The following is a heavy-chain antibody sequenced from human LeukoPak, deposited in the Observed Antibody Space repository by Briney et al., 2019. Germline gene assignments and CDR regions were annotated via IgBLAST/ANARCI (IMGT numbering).Heavy chain of an antibody. CDR2: ISYDGSNK. V-gene: IGHV3-30*12. J-gene: IGHJ4*02. CDR1: GFTFSSYG. D-gene: IGHD3-22*01. CDR3: AKDARITMIGVVRGARPYYFDY. Sequence: GGSLRLSCAASGFTFSSYGMHWVRQAPGKGLEWVAVISYDGSNKYYADSVKGRFTISRDNSKNTLYLQMNSLRVEDTAVYYCAKDARITMIGVVRGARPYYFDYWGQGTLVTVSS.